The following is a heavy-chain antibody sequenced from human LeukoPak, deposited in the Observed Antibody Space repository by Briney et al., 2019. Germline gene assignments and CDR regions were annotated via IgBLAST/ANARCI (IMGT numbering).Heavy chain of an antibody. CDR1: GASINNNF. CDR2: IYSSGSA. D-gene: IGHD3-22*01. J-gene: IGHJ4*01. CDR3: ARHRDYYDS. V-gene: IGHV4-59*08. Sequence: SETLSLTCTVSGASINNNFWTWIRQPPGKGLEWIGYIYSSGSANYNPSLKSRVIISGDTSKNQISLNLTSVTAADTALYFCARHRDYYDSWGRGTLVTVSS.